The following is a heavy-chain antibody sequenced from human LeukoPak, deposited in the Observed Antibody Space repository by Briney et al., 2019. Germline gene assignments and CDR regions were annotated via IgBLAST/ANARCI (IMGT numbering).Heavy chain of an antibody. CDR2: ISYDGSNK. D-gene: IGHD3-3*01. CDR3: AKGARITIFGVVSDYGMDV. V-gene: IGHV3-30*18. J-gene: IGHJ6*02. CDR1: GFTFSSNG. Sequence: GGSLRLSCAASGFTFSSNGMHWVRQAPGKGLEWVAVISYDGSNKYYADSVKGRFTISRDNSKNTLYLQMNSLRAEDTAVYYCAKGARITIFGVVSDYGMDVWGQGTTVTVSS.